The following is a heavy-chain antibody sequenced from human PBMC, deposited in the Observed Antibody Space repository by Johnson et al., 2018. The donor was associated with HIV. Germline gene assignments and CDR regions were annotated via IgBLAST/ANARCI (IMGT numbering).Heavy chain of an antibody. CDR2: ISYDGSNK. J-gene: IGHJ3*02. Sequence: QVQLVESGGGVVQPGRSLRLSCAASGFTFSTYAMHWVRQAPGKGLEWVAVISYDGSNKYYADSVKGRFTISRDNSKNTLYLQMNSLRPEDTAVYYCARAGWLEDDAFDIWGQGTMVTVSS. D-gene: IGHD3-22*01. V-gene: IGHV3-30*04. CDR1: GFTFSTYA. CDR3: ARAGWLEDDAFDI.